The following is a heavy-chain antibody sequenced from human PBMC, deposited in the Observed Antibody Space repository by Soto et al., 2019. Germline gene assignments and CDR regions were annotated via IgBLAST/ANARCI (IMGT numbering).Heavy chain of an antibody. V-gene: IGHV3-21*01. J-gene: IGHJ5*02. Sequence: LRLSCAASGFTFRSYSMNWVRQTPGKGLEWVSSISGSSSNMYYADSVKGRFTISRDNAKNSLYLQMNSLRAGDTAVYYCAKDPNYDFWSGYSGSGWFDPWGQGTLVTVSS. CDR2: ISGSSSNM. CDR1: GFTFRSYS. D-gene: IGHD3-3*01. CDR3: AKDPNYDFWSGYSGSGWFDP.